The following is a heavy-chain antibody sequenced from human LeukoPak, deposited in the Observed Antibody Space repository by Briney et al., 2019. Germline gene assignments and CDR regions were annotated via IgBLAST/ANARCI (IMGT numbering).Heavy chain of an antibody. D-gene: IGHD4-17*01. CDR3: ARARGYGDPPHDAFDI. CDR1: GGSISSYY. CDR2: IYTSGST. Sequence: PSETLSLTCTVSGGSISSYYWSWIRQPAGKGLEWIGRIYTSGSTNYNPSLKSRVTMSVDTSKNRFSLKLSSVTAADTAVYYCARARGYGDPPHDAFDIWGQGTMVTVSS. J-gene: IGHJ3*02. V-gene: IGHV4-4*07.